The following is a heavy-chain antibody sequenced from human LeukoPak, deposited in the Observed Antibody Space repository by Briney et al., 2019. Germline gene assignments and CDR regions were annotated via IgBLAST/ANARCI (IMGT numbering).Heavy chain of an antibody. J-gene: IGHJ4*02. V-gene: IGHV3-53*01. CDR3: ARGSSGY. D-gene: IGHD2-15*01. CDR2: IYSGGST. CDR1: GFTFSSYS. Sequence: PGGSLRLSCAASGFTFSSYSMNWVRQAPGKGLEWVSVIYSGGSTYYADSVKGRFTISRDNSKNTLYLQMNSLRAEDTAVYYCARGSSGYWGQGTLVTVSS.